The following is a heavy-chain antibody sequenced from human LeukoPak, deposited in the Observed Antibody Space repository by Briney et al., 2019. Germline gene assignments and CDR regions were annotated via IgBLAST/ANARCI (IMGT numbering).Heavy chain of an antibody. CDR2: IHHSGTT. J-gene: IGHJ4*02. CDR1: GGSISGTDYY. CDR3: AGRGYAMAY. V-gene: IGHV4-30-4*01. Sequence: SQTLSLTCSVSGGSISGTDYYWSWIRQPPVKGLEWIGYIHHSGTTGYNPSLKSRITISVDPSMNQFSLKLTSMTAADTAVYYCAGRGYAMAYWGQGTLVTVSS. D-gene: IGHD5-12*01.